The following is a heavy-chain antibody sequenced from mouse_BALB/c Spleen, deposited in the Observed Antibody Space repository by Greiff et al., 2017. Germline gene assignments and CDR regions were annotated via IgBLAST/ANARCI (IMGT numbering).Heavy chain of an antibody. D-gene: IGHD2-3*01. V-gene: IGHV5-6-2*01. CDR1: GFTFSSYY. CDR2: INSNGGST. J-gene: IGHJ4*01. CDR3: ARHNMILYAMDY. Sequence: EVKLMESGGGLVKLGGSLKLSCAASGFTFSSYYMSWVRQTPEKRLELVAAINSNGGSTYYPDTVKGRFTISRDNAKNTLYLQMSSLKSEDTALYYCARHNMILYAMDYWGQGTSVTVSS.